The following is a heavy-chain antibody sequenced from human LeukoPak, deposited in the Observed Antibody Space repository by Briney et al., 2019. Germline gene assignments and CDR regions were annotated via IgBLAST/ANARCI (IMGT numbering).Heavy chain of an antibody. Sequence: SGTLSLTCTVSAYSISDGWVWGMIRQPPGKGLEWIGSIYRSGTTYYNPSLKSRVTMSVDTSNNQFSLKLTSVTAADTAMYYCWRLSHVAGAPKVSWFDPWGKEPLVTVPS. D-gene: IGHD1-26*01. CDR3: WRLSHVAGAPKVSWFDP. V-gene: IGHV4-38-2*02. CDR1: AYSISDGWV. CDR2: IYRSGTT. J-gene: IGHJ5*02.